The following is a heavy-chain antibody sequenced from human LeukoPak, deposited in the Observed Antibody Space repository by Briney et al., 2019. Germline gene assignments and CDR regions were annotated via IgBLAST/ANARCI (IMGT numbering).Heavy chain of an antibody. D-gene: IGHD3-9*01. Sequence: GGSLRLSCAASGFTFSSYSMNWVRQAPGKGLEWVSAISGSGGSTYYADSVKGRFTISRDNSKNTLYLQMNSLRAEDTAVYYCAKHRVLRYFDWLTDAFDIWGQGTMVTVSS. CDR3: AKHRVLRYFDWLTDAFDI. CDR1: GFTFSSYS. V-gene: IGHV3-23*01. J-gene: IGHJ3*02. CDR2: ISGSGGST.